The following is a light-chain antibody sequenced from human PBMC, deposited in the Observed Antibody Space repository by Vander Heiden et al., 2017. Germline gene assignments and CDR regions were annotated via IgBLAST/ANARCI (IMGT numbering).Light chain of an antibody. V-gene: IGLV2-11*01. J-gene: IGLJ3*02. CDR1: SSDVGAYDY. CDR2: DVT. CDR3: CSYAGSYTWV. Sequence: QSALTQPRPVSGSPGQSVTSPCSGTSSDVGAYDYVSWYQQHPGKAPKLLIYDVTKWPSGVPDRFSGSKSGNTATLTISGLLTEDEADYYCCSYAGSYTWVFGGGTKVTVL.